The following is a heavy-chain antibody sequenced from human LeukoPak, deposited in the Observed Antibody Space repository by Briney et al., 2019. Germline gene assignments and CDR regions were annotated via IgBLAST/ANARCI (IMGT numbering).Heavy chain of an antibody. J-gene: IGHJ4*02. CDR1: GGSFSGYY. Sequence: SETLSLTCAVYGGSFSGYYWSWIRQPPGKGLEWIGEINHSGSTNYNPSLKSRVTISVDTSKNQLSLKLSSVTAADTAVYYCARHDYGDSIDYWGQGTLVTVSS. V-gene: IGHV4-34*01. D-gene: IGHD4-17*01. CDR3: ARHDYGDSIDY. CDR2: INHSGST.